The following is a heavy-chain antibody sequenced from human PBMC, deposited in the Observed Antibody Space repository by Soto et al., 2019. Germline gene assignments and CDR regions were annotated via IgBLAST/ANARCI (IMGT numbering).Heavy chain of an antibody. V-gene: IGHV3-23*01. CDR2: ISGSGGST. J-gene: IGHJ3*02. CDR1: GFTFSSYA. CDR3: AKDGERATYYDILTGYGQDAFDI. Sequence: GSLRLSCAASGFTFSSYAMSWVRQAPGKGREWVSAISGSGGSTYYAGSVKGRFTISRDNSKNTVYLQMNSLRAEDTAAYYCAKDGERATYYDILTGYGQDAFDIWGQGTMVTVSS. D-gene: IGHD3-9*01.